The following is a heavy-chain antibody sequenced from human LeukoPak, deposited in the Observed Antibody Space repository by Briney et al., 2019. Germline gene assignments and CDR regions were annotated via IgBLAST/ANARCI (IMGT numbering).Heavy chain of an antibody. V-gene: IGHV4-34*01. CDR2: TNHSGST. J-gene: IGHJ3*02. CDR1: GGSFSGYY. Sequence: PSETLSLTCAVYGGSFSGYYWSWIRQPPGKGLEWIGETNHSGSTNYNPSLKSRVTISVDTSKNQFSLKLSSVTAADTAVYYCARGPAKGAFDIWGQGTMVTVSS. CDR3: ARGPAKGAFDI.